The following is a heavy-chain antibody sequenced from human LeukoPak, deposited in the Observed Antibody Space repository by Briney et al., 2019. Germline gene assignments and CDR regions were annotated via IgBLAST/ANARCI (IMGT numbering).Heavy chain of an antibody. CDR1: GYTFNSSG. D-gene: IGHD3-9*01. V-gene: IGHV1-2*02. J-gene: IGHJ4*02. CDR3: ARVYLRRYFDWLLYY. Sequence: GASVKVSCKASGYTFNSSGVSWVRQAPGQGLEWMGWINPNSGGTNYAQKFQGRVTMTRDTSISTAYMELSRLRSDDTAVYYCARVYLRRYFDWLLYYWGQGTLVTVSS. CDR2: INPNSGGT.